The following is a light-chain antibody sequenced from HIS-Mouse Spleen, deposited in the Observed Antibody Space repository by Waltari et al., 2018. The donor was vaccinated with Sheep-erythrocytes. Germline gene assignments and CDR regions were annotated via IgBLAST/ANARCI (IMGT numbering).Light chain of an antibody. CDR2: DVS. J-gene: IGLJ1*01. V-gene: IGLV2-11*01. Sequence: QSALTPPPSVSGSPGQSVPISLTATSRDVGGYHYVPWYQQHPGKAPKLMIYDVSKRPSGVPDRFSGSKSGNTASLTISGLQAEDEADYYCCSYAGSYNHVFATGTKVTVL. CDR3: CSYAGSYNHV. CDR1: SRDVGGYHY.